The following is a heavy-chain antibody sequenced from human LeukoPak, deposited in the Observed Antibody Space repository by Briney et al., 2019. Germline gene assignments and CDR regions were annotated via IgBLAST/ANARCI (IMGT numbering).Heavy chain of an antibody. D-gene: IGHD5-18*01. V-gene: IGHV1-69*02. Sequence: SVKVSCKASGGTFSSYTISWVRQAPGQGLQWMGRIIPILGIANYAQKFQGRVTITADKSTGTVYMELSSLRSEDTAVYYCARGLDTAIDYWGQGTLVTVSS. CDR1: GGTFSSYT. J-gene: IGHJ4*02. CDR3: ARGLDTAIDY. CDR2: IIPILGIA.